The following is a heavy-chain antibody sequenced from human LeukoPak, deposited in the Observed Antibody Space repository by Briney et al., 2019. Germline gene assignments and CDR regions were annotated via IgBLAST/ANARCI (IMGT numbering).Heavy chain of an antibody. J-gene: IGHJ5*02. D-gene: IGHD6-13*01. Sequence: ASVKVSCKASGHTFTSYGISWVRQAPGQGLEWMGWISAYNGNTNYAQKLQGRVTMTTDTSTSTAYMELRSLRSDDTAVYYCAKLAAAGWFDPWGQGTLVTVSS. CDR1: GHTFTSYG. CDR2: ISAYNGNT. CDR3: AKLAAAGWFDP. V-gene: IGHV1-18*01.